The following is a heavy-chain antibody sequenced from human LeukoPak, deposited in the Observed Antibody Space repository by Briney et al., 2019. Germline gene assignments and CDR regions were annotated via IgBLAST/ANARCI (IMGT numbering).Heavy chain of an antibody. D-gene: IGHD4-17*01. CDR3: ARGYGDFRVEGRYFYS. CDR1: DGSITNYD. V-gene: IGHV4-59*01. CDR2: VHYSGTA. J-gene: IGHJ4*02. Sequence: SETLSLTCTVSDGSITNYDWSWVRQPPGKGLEFIGHVHYSGTANYNPSLESRVTISIDTSKKHFFLKLKSVTAADTAVYYCARGYGDFRVEGRYFYSWGQGTLVTASS.